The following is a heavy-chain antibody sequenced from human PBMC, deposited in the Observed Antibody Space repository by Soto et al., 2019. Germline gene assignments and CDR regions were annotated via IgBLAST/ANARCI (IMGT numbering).Heavy chain of an antibody. CDR2: ISGSGGST. Sequence: AGSLRLSCAASGFTFSSYAMSWVRQAPGKGLEWVSAISGSGGSTYYADSVKGRFTISRDNSKNTLYLQMNSLRAEDTAVYYCAKDRQTYYYDSSGSWFDPWGQGTLVTVSS. D-gene: IGHD3-22*01. J-gene: IGHJ5*02. CDR1: GFTFSSYA. CDR3: AKDRQTYYYDSSGSWFDP. V-gene: IGHV3-23*01.